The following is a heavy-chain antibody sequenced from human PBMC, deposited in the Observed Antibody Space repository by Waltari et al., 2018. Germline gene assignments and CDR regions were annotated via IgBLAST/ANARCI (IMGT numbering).Heavy chain of an antibody. Sequence: QVQLQESGPGLVKPSETLSLTCTVSGYSXXXXYYWGWIRQPPGKGLEWIGSIYHSGSTYYNPSLKSRVTISVDTSKNQFSPMLSSVTAADTAVYYXARXPRSLDYWGQGTLXXXSS. J-gene: IGHJ4*02. CDR1: GYSXXXXYY. CDR2: IYHSGST. CDR3: ARXPRSLDY. V-gene: IGHV4-38-2*02.